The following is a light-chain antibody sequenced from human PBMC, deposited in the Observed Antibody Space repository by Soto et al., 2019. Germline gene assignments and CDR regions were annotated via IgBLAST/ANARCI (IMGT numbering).Light chain of an antibody. Sequence: QSALTQPASVSGSPGQSITISCTGTSSDVGGYNYGSWYQQHPGKAPKLMIYEVSNRPSGVSNRFSGSKSGNTASLTISGLKAEDEADYYCSSYTSSSTLVFGTGTKVTVL. V-gene: IGLV2-14*01. CDR2: EVS. CDR1: SSDVGGYNY. J-gene: IGLJ1*01. CDR3: SSYTSSSTLV.